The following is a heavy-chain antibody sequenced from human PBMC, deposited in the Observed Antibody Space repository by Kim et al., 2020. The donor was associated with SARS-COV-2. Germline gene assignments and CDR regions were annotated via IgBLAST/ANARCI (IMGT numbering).Heavy chain of an antibody. CDR1: GYTFNNYG. V-gene: IGHV1-18*01. J-gene: IGHJ6*02. CDR2: NRAANVNS. D-gene: IGHD4-17*01. CDR3: STYGGDDYGVNYGLDV. Sequence: ASVKVSCKASGYTFNNYGISWERQAPGQGLEWMGWNRAANVNSVYAHRLQGRVTMTTDTSSSTSYMELRSLRSDDTAAYYCSTYGGDDYGVNYGLDVWGQ.